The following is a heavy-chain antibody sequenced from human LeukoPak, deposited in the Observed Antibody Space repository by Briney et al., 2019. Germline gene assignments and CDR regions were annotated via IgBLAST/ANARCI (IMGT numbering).Heavy chain of an antibody. V-gene: IGHV3-53*01. J-gene: IGHJ4*02. CDR2: IYGGGNI. Sequence: GGSLRLSCAASGFTVSSNYMNWVRQAPGKGLEWVSVIYGGGNIYYADSVKGRFTISRDNSKNTLYLQLNSLRAEDTAVYYCARGAGYNYPYYFDYWGQGTLVTVSS. D-gene: IGHD5-24*01. CDR3: ARGAGYNYPYYFDY. CDR1: GFTVSSNY.